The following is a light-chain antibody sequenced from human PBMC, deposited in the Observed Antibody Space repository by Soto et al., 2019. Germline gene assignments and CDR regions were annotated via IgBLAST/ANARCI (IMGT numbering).Light chain of an antibody. Sequence: QSALTQPASVSGSPGQSITISCTGTSSDVGSYNLVSWYQQHPGKAPKLMIYEGSKRPSGVSNRLSGSKSANTASPTISGRQAEDEADYYCCSYAGSSTYVFGTGTKVTVL. CDR1: SSDVGSYNL. CDR2: EGS. CDR3: CSYAGSSTYV. J-gene: IGLJ1*01. V-gene: IGLV2-23*01.